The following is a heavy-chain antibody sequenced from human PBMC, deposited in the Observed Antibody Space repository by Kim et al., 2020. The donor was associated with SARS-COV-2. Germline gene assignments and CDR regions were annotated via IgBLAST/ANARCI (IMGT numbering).Heavy chain of an antibody. CDR2: ISAYNGNT. V-gene: IGHV1-18*04. J-gene: IGHJ4*02. Sequence: ASVKVSCKASGYTFTNYGISWVRQAPGQGLEWVGWISAYNGNTNYGQKVQGRVTVTIDTSTNTVYMELRNLRSDDTAMYYCARETSYGGPDYWGQGTLVTVSS. CDR3: ARETSYGGPDY. CDR1: GYTFTNYG. D-gene: IGHD4-17*01.